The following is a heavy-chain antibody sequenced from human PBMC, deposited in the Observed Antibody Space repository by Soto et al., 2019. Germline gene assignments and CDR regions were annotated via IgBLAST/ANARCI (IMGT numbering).Heavy chain of an antibody. D-gene: IGHD3-22*01. V-gene: IGHV1-69*06. J-gene: IGHJ6*02. Sequence: QVQLVQSGAEVKNSGSSVKVSCKASGGTSSNFVITWVRQVPGQGLEWLGGILPMFGAIKYAQKFQDRLMITGDRSTNTASMELGRLRSEDTAVYYCARPKRSGYDRGDSYYHTMDVWDHGTTVTVS. CDR1: GGTSSNFV. CDR2: ILPMFGAI. CDR3: ARPKRSGYDRGDSYYHTMDV.